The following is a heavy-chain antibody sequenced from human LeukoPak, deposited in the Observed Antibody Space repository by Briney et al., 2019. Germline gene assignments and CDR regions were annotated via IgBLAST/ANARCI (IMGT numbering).Heavy chain of an antibody. CDR1: GFSYSDFY. CDR3: ERSAHQQAALDF. Sequence: PGGSLRLSCEASGFSYSDFYMNWVRQAPGKGLEWVSYISSTRGYTNYADSVKGRFTISRDNAKNSLYLQMDSLRVEDTAVYYCERSAHQQAALDFWGQGALVTVSS. J-gene: IGHJ4*02. V-gene: IGHV3-11*06. CDR2: ISSTRGYT. D-gene: IGHD2-2*01.